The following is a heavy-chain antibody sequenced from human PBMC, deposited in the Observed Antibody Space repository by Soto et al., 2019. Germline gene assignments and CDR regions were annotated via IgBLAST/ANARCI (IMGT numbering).Heavy chain of an antibody. J-gene: IGHJ4*02. CDR1: GFSFTTAGVA. Sequence: SGPTLVNPTHTLTLTCTFAGFSFTTAGVAVGWIRQTPGGALEWLTLIYYNDDRRFSPSLKTRLTITGDTSKNQVVLSLTNVDPGDTATYFCAHSDGGYEIIYFDFWGQGIPVTVSA. CDR3: AHSDGGYEIIYFDF. V-gene: IGHV2-5*01. CDR2: IYYNDDR. D-gene: IGHD5-12*01.